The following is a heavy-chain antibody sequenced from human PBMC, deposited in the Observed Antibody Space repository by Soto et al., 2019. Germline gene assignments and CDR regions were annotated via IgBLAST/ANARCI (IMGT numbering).Heavy chain of an antibody. V-gene: IGHV1-18*01. Sequence: ASVKVSCKASGYTFTSYGISWVRQAPGQGLEWMGWISAYNGNTNYAQKLQGRVTMTTDTSTSTAYMELRSLRSDDTAVYYCARDSLFRDIVVVVATHPIPFDDWGQGTLVTVSS. J-gene: IGHJ4*02. CDR1: GYTFTSYG. CDR2: ISAYNGNT. D-gene: IGHD2-15*01. CDR3: ARDSLFRDIVVVVATHPIPFDD.